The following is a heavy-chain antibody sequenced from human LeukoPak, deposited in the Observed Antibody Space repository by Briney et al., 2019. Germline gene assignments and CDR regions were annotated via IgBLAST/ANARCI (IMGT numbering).Heavy chain of an antibody. CDR2: IKQDGSEN. CDR1: GFTFSSYW. D-gene: IGHD2-15*01. CDR3: ARPYCSGGNCYSIDY. Sequence: PGGSLRLSCAASGFTFSSYWMTWVRQAPGKGLEWVANIKQDGSENYYVDSVKGRFTISRDNAKNSLYLQMNSLRAEDTAVYYCARPYCSGGNCYSIDYWGQGTLVTVSS. J-gene: IGHJ4*02. V-gene: IGHV3-7*04.